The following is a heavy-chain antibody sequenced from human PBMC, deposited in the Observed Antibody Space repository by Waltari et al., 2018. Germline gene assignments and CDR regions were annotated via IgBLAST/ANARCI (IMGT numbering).Heavy chain of an antibody. CDR2: IYYSGST. J-gene: IGHJ4*02. V-gene: IGHV4-39*07. CDR1: GGSISSSSYY. CDR3: ARSPSYSSGWYDMVY. Sequence: QLQLQESGPGLVKPSETLSLTCTVSGGSISSSSYYWGWIRQPPGKGLEWIGSIYYSGSTYYNPSLKSRVTISVDTSKNQFSLKLSSVTAADTAVYYCARSPSYSSGWYDMVYWGQGTLVTVSS. D-gene: IGHD6-19*01.